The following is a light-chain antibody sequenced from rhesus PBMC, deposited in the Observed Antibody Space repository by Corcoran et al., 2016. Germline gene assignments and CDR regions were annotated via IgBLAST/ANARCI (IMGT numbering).Light chain of an antibody. V-gene: IGKV1-74*01. CDR2: KAS. CDR1: ENVNNY. Sequence: DIQMTQSPSSLSASVGDRVTITCRASENVNNYLNWYQLKPGKAPNLLIYKASTLQSGVPSRFSGGGSGTDYTFTISSLQPEDVATYYCQHGYGTPWTFGQGTKVEIK. CDR3: QHGYGTPWT. J-gene: IGKJ1*01.